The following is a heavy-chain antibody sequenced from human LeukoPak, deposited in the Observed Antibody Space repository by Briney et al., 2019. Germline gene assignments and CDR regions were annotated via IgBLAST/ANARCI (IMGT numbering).Heavy chain of an antibody. CDR3: ARVGLLWFGELSNYYYGMDV. CDR1: GGSFSGYY. D-gene: IGHD3-10*01. J-gene: IGHJ6*02. V-gene: IGHV4-34*01. Sequence: SETLSLTCAVYGGSFSGYYWSWIRQPPGKGLEWIGEINHSGSTNYNPSLKSRVTISVDTSKNQFSLKLSSVTAADTAVYYYARVGLLWFGELSNYYYGMDVWGQGTTVTVSS. CDR2: INHSGST.